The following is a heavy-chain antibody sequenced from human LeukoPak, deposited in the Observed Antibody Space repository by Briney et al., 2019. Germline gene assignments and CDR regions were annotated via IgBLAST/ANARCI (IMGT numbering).Heavy chain of an antibody. J-gene: IGHJ5*02. CDR3: ARTEIIVATMGNWFDP. CDR2: IYYSGST. V-gene: IGHV4-59*01. Sequence: SETLSLTCTVSGGSISSYYWSWIRQPPGKGLEWIGYIYYSGSTNYNPSLKSRVTISVDTSKNQFSLKLSSVTAADTAVYYCARTEIIVATMGNWFDPWGQGTLVTVSS. CDR1: GGSISSYY. D-gene: IGHD5-12*01.